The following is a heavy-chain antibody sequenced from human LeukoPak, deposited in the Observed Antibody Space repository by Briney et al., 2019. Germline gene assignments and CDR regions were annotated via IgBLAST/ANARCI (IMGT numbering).Heavy chain of an antibody. CDR1: GFTFGTYW. V-gene: IGHV3-7*04. CDR2: IKHDGNEK. J-gene: IGHJ4*02. Sequence: GGSLRLSCAASGFTFGTYWMGWVHQAPGKGLEWVANIKHDGNEKFYVDSVKGRFTISRDNAKNSLYLEMNSLRDEDTALYYCVRITGIVAAGDYWGQGTLVTVSS. CDR3: VRITGIVAAGDY. D-gene: IGHD6-25*01.